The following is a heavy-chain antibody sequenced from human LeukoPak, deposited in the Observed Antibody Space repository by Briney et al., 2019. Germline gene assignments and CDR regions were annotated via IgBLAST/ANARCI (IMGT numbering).Heavy chain of an antibody. D-gene: IGHD4-17*01. CDR2: IKEDGSEK. CDR1: GFTFSSYW. J-gene: IGHJ5*02. CDR3: ARIAPVNYGDYLSRNWFDP. V-gene: IGHV3-7*01. Sequence: PGGSLRLSCAASGFTFSSYWMSWVRQAPGKGLEWVANIKEDGSEKYYVDSVKGRFTISRDNAKNSLYLQMSSLRAEDTAVYYCARIAPVNYGDYLSRNWFDPWGQGTLVTVSS.